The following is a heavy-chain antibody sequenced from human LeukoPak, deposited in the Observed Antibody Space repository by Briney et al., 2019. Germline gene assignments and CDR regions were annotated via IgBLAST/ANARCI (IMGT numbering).Heavy chain of an antibody. D-gene: IGHD5-18*01. CDR2: ISAYNGNT. V-gene: IGHV1-18*04. J-gene: IGHJ5*02. CDR3: ARDNSFRLDNWFDP. CDR1: GYTFTSYY. Sequence: GASVKVSCKASGYTFTSYYMHWVRQAPGQGLEWMGWISAYNGNTNYAQKLQGRVTMTTDTSTSTAYMELKSLRSDDTAVYYCARDNSFRLDNWFDPWGQGTLVTVSS.